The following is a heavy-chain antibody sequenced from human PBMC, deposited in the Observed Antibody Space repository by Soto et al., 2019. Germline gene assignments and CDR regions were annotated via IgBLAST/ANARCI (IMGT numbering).Heavy chain of an antibody. CDR1: GGTFSSYA. CDR3: ARVDCSGGSCPEGYYYGMHV. Sequence: QVQLVQSGAEVKKPGSSVKVSCKASGGTFSSYAISWVRQAPGQGLEWMGGIIPIFGTANYAQKFQGRVTTTADGPTSKDYRDLRSLRSEDTAVYYSARVDCSGGSCPEGYYYGMHVWGQGTTVTVSS. J-gene: IGHJ6*02. V-gene: IGHV1-69*01. D-gene: IGHD2-15*01. CDR2: IIPIFGTA.